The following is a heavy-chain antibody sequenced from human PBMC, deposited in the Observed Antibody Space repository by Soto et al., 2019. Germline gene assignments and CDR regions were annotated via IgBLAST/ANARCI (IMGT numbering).Heavy chain of an antibody. Sequence: SVKVSCKASGGSFSSYTISWVRQAPGQGLEWMGRIIPILGIANYAQKFQGRVTITADKSTSTAYMELSSLRSEDTAVYYCARVQNYYGSGSHFDYWGQGTLVTVSS. V-gene: IGHV1-69*02. D-gene: IGHD3-10*01. CDR1: GGSFSSYT. CDR3: ARVQNYYGSGSHFDY. J-gene: IGHJ4*02. CDR2: IIPILGIA.